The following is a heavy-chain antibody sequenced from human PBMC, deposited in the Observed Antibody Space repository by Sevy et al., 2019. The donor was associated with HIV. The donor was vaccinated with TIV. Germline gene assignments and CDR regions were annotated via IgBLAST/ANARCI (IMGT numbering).Heavy chain of an antibody. CDR1: GFTFSDYY. Sequence: GGSLRLSCAASGFTFSDYYMSWIRQAPGKGLEWVSYISSSGSTIYYADSVKGRFTISRDNAKNSLYLQMNSLRAEGTAVYYCAREGAAAKYYYGMDVWGQGTTVTVSS. CDR2: ISSSGSTI. D-gene: IGHD6-13*01. J-gene: IGHJ6*02. CDR3: AREGAAAKYYYGMDV. V-gene: IGHV3-11*01.